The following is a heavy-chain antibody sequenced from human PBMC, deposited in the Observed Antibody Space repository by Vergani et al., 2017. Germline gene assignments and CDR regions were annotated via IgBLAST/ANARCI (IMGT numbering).Heavy chain of an antibody. CDR1: CLSFIFSY. CDR3: ARVGMRIAAAVTC. CDR2: INHSVST. V-gene: IGHV4-34*01. Sequence: HLHQWVALLFNPSYTLSLTCAVYCLSFIFSYSIFIRQPPLNFLYFIGEINHSVSTNYNPSLNIRVTISVYTSKNQFSLKLTSVTAADTAVYYCARVGMRIAAAVTCWGQGTLVTVSS. D-gene: IGHD6-13*01. J-gene: IGHJ4*02.